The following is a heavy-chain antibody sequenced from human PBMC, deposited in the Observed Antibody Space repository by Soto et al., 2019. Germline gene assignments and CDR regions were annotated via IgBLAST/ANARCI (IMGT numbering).Heavy chain of an antibody. V-gene: IGHV3-21*01. Sequence: EVQLVESGGGLVKPGGSLRLSCAASGFTFSTYSMNWVRQVPGKGLEWVSSVSSGSTYIYYADSEKGRFTISRDNAKNSLYLQMNSLRAEDTAVYYCAREVNSGYFPNWFDPWGQGTLVTVSS. D-gene: IGHD3-22*01. CDR1: GFTFSTYS. J-gene: IGHJ5*02. CDR2: VSSGSTYI. CDR3: AREVNSGYFPNWFDP.